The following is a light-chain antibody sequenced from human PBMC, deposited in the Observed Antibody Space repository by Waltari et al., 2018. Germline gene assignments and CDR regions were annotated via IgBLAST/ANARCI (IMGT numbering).Light chain of an antibody. V-gene: IGLV8-61*01. CDR2: STE. CDR3: ALYLGGGTWV. CDR1: SGSVPSAVY. J-gene: IGLJ3*02. Sequence: QTVVTQEPSFSVSPGGTVTLTCDLSSGSVPSAVYPSWYQQTPGQAPRTLIYSTEIRSSGVPDRFSGSILGNKAALTITEAQADDEAFYYCALYLGGGTWVFGGGTRLTVL.